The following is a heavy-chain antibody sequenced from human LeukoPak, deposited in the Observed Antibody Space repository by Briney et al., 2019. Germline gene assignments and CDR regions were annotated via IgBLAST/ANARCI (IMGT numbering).Heavy chain of an antibody. Sequence: GGSLRLSCAASGFTFSGSAMHWVRQASGKGLEWVGRIRSKANSYATAYAASVKGRFTISRDDSKNTAYLQMNSLKTEDTAVYYCTRPLSPYDFWSGYPSGMDVWGQGTTVTVSS. D-gene: IGHD3-3*01. CDR3: TRPLSPYDFWSGYPSGMDV. J-gene: IGHJ6*02. CDR1: GFTFSGSA. CDR2: IRSKANSYAT. V-gene: IGHV3-73*01.